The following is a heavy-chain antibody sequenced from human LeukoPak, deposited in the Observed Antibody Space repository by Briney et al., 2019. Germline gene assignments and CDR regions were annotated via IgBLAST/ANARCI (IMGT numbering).Heavy chain of an antibody. D-gene: IGHD2-2*01. CDR3: ARRQGCSSTSCPPDS. J-gene: IGHJ4*02. V-gene: IGHV5-51*01. CDR2: IYPGDSDT. CDR1: GYSFTTYW. Sequence: GESLKISCRGSGYSFTTYWIGWVRQVPGKGVEWMGIIYPGDSDTRYSPSFQGQVTMSADKSINTAYLQWSSLKASDTAMYYCARRQGCSSTSCPPDSWGQGTLVTVSS.